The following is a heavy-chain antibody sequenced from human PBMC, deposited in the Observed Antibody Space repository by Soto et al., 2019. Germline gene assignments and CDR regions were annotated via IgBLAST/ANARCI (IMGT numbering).Heavy chain of an antibody. V-gene: IGHV1-46*01. CDR2: ITPSGGNT. Sequence: QVQLVQSGAEVKKPGASVKVSCKASGYTFTSYYLHWVRQAPGQGLEWMATITPSGGNTNYAQKFQGRVTMTRDTSPSTVYMELRGLRSEDTAVYYCARDGGYCSGGTCYSIPRLYRHDHGMDVWGQGTTVIVSS. J-gene: IGHJ6*02. D-gene: IGHD2-15*01. CDR1: GYTFTSYY. CDR3: ARDGGYCSGGTCYSIPRLYRHDHGMDV.